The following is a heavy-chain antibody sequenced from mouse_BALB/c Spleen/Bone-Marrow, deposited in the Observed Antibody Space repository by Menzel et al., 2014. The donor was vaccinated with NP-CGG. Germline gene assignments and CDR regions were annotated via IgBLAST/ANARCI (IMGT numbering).Heavy chain of an antibody. V-gene: IGHV14-3*02. CDR2: IDPANGNT. Sequence: EVKLMESGAELVKPGASVKLSCTASGFNIXDTYMHWVKQRPEQGLEWIGRIDPANGNTKYDPKFQGKATITADTSSNTAYLQLSSLTSEDTAVYYCASYYYGRYFDVWGAGTTVTVSS. CDR3: ASYYYGRYFDV. CDR1: GFNIXDTY. D-gene: IGHD1-1*01. J-gene: IGHJ1*01.